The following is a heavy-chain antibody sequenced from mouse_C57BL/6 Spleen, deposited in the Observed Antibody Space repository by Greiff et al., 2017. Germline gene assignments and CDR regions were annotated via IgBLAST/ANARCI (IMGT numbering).Heavy chain of an antibody. CDR3: ARQDYYGSSYPYFDY. J-gene: IGHJ2*01. CDR1: GFTFSSYG. CDR2: ISSGGSYT. V-gene: IGHV5-6*01. D-gene: IGHD1-1*01. Sequence: EVKLMESGGDLVKPGGSLKLSCAASGFTFSSYGMSWVRQTSDKRLEWVATISSGGSYTYYPDSVKGRFTISRDNAKNTLYLQMSSLKSEDTAMYYCARQDYYGSSYPYFDYWGQGTTLTVSS.